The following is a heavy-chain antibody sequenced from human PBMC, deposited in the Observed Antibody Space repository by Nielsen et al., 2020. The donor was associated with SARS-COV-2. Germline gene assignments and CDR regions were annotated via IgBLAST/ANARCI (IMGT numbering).Heavy chain of an antibody. V-gene: IGHV3-48*04. J-gene: IGHJ6*02. Sequence: GGSLRLSCAASGFAFSSYSMNWVRQAPGKGLEWLSYISSGSSTMYYADSVKGRFTLSRDNAKNSLYLQMTSLRAEDTAVYYCAKWVQLDLGYYYHGMDVWGQGTTVTVSS. D-gene: IGHD6-6*01. CDR3: AKWVQLDLGYYYHGMDV. CDR1: GFAFSSYS. CDR2: ISSGSSTM.